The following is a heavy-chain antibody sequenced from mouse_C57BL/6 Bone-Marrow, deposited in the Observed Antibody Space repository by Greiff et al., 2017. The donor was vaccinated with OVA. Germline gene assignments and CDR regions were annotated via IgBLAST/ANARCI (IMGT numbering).Heavy chain of an antibody. Sequence: EVKLVESGGGLVQPGGSLKLSCAASGFTFSDYYMYWVRQTPEKRLEWVAYISNGGGSTYYPDTVKGRFTISRDNAKNTLYLQMSRLKSEDTAMYYCARPDGYPPGFAYWGQGTLVTVSA. D-gene: IGHD2-3*01. CDR2: ISNGGGST. J-gene: IGHJ3*01. CDR3: ARPDGYPPGFAY. V-gene: IGHV5-12*01. CDR1: GFTFSDYY.